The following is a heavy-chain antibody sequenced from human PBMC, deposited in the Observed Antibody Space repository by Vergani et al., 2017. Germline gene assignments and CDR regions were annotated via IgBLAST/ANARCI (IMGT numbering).Heavy chain of an antibody. V-gene: IGHV3-43D*03. D-gene: IGHD6-13*01. CDR1: GFTFDDYA. CDR3: AKDIAAAGTHYYYYGMDV. CDR2: ISWDGGST. Sequence: EVQLVESGGVVVQPGGSLRLSCAASGFTFDDYAMHWVRQAPGKGLEWVSLISWDGGSTYYADSVKGRFTFSRDNSKNSLYLQMNSLRAEDTALYYCAKDIAAAGTHYYYYGMDVWGQGTTVTVSS. J-gene: IGHJ6*02.